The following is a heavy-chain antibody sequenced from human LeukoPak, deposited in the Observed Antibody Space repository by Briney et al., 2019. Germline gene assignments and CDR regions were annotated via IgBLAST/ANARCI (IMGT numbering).Heavy chain of an antibody. D-gene: IGHD3-10*01. CDR1: GYSISSAYY. Sequence: PSETLSLTCSVSGYSISSAYYWGWIRQPPGKGLEWIATIHYSGSTYYNPSLKSRFTISLDTSRNQFSLKLNSVTAADTAVYYCAKSNGYGLVDIWGQGTMVTVSS. CDR2: IHYSGST. CDR3: AKSNGYGLVDI. J-gene: IGHJ3*02. V-gene: IGHV4-38-2*02.